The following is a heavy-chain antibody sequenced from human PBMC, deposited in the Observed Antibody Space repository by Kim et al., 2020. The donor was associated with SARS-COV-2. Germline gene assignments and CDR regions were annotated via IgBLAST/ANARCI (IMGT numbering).Heavy chain of an antibody. Sequence: GMTVRNYEMNGDREDDGKGVEGVAVISKDGSGTYYAESEEGRLNISRDNAQNHLYLRMNSLGAEDTAVYYCAREGITAAGTGDSWGQGT. CDR2: ISKDGSGT. V-gene: IGHV3-30*04. CDR1: GMTVRNYE. CDR3: AREGITAAGTGDS. J-gene: IGHJ5*01. D-gene: IGHD6-13*01.